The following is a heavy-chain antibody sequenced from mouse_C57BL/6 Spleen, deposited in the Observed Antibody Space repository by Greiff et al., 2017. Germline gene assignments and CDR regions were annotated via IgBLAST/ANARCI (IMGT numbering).Heavy chain of an antibody. CDR1: GYTFTDYY. V-gene: IGHV1-26*01. CDR3: GRVDRWYFCV. Sequence: VQLQQSGPELVKPGASVKISCKASGYTFTDYYMNWVKQSHGQSLEWIGDINPNNGGTSYNQKFKGKATLTADKSSSTAYMELRSLTSEDSAVYYWGRVDRWYFCVRGTGTTVTVFS. CDR2: INPNNGGT. J-gene: IGHJ1*03.